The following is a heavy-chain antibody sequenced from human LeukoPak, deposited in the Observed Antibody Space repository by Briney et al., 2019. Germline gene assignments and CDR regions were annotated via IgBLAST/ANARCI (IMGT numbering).Heavy chain of an antibody. J-gene: IGHJ4*02. CDR2: IQYDGTSK. Sequence: GGSLRLSCAASGFTFSTYGLHWVRQAPGKGLEWVTFIQYDGTSKYYAASVKGRFTISRDNSKNTVFLHMSSLRTEDTAVYYCARSLTMVRAYDYWGQGTLVTVSS. D-gene: IGHD3-10*01. CDR1: GFTFSTYG. CDR3: ARSLTMVRAYDY. V-gene: IGHV3-30*02.